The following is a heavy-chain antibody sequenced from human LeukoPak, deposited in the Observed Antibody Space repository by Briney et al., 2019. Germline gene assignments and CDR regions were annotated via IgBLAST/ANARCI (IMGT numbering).Heavy chain of an antibody. Sequence: PGRSLRLSCAASGFTFSSYGMHWVRQAPGKGLEWVASIKHDGSEKYYVDSVRGRFTISRDNTMNSLYLQMSSLRAEDTAVYYCATDRGWRTSGYYLYYFEYWGQGTLVTYSS. D-gene: IGHD3-3*01. CDR1: GFTFSSYG. V-gene: IGHV3-7*01. J-gene: IGHJ4*02. CDR3: ATDRGWRTSGYYLYYFEY. CDR2: IKHDGSEK.